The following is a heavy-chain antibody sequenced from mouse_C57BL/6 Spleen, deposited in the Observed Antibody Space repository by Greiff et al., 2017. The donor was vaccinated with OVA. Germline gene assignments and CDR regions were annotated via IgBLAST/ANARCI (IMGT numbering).Heavy chain of an antibody. Sequence: EVQRVESGGGLVQPKGSLTLSCAASGFSFNTYAMNWVRQAPGKGLEWVARIRSKSNNYATYYADSVKDRFTISRDDSESMLYLQINNLKTDDTAMYYCVSSSLYYDYDGFAYWGKGTLVTVSA. J-gene: IGHJ3*01. CDR1: GFSFNTYA. CDR2: IRSKSNNYAT. CDR3: VSSSLYYDYDGFAY. D-gene: IGHD2-4*01. V-gene: IGHV10-1*01.